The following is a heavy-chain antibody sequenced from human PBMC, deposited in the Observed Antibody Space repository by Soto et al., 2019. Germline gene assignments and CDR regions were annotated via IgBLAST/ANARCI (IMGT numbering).Heavy chain of an antibody. J-gene: IGHJ6*02. CDR3: ARLRRPYGMDV. CDR2: ISYDGSNK. Sequence: RGSLRLSCAASGFTFSSYAMHWVRQAPGKGLEWVAVISYDGSNKYYADSVKGRFTISRDNSKNTLYLQMNSLRAEDTAVYYCARLRRPYGMDVWGQGTTVTVSS. CDR1: GFTFSSYA. V-gene: IGHV3-30-3*01.